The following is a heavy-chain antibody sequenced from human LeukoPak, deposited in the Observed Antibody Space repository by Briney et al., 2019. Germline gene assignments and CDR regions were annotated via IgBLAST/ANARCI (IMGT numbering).Heavy chain of an antibody. CDR2: ISTSSSYT. V-gene: IGHV3-21*04. D-gene: IGHD1-14*01. CDR1: GFTFSSYT. Sequence: GGSLRLSCAVSGFTFSSYTMNWVRQAPGKGLEWVSSISTSSSYTYYADSVKGRFTISRDNAKNSLYLQMNSLRAEDTAVYYCAKGSSEPFPYYFDYWGQGTLVIVSS. CDR3: AKGSSEPFPYYFDY. J-gene: IGHJ4*02.